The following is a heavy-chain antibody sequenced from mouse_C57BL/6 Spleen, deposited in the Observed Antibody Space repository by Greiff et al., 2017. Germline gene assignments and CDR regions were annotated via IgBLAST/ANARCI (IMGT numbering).Heavy chain of an antibody. Sequence: EVHLVESGPSLVRPSQTLSLTCTVTGFSINSDCYWIWIRQFPGNKLEYIGYTFYSGITYYNPSLASRTYITRDTSKNQFSLKLSSVTTEDTATYYCASFYYYGSSYAMDYWGQGTSVTVSS. CDR2: TFYSGIT. J-gene: IGHJ4*01. V-gene: IGHV3-3*01. CDR3: ASFYYYGSSYAMDY. D-gene: IGHD1-1*01. CDR1: GFSINSDCY.